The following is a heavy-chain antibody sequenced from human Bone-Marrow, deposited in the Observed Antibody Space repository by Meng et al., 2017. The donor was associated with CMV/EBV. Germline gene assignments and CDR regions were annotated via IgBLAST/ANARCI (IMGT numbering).Heavy chain of an antibody. D-gene: IGHD3-10*01. CDR2: INSDGSST. CDR1: GFTFSSYW. V-gene: IGHV3-74*01. CDR3: ARDSYYYGSGEGYYYYYGMDV. Sequence: GGSLRLSCAASGFTFSSYWMHWVRQAPGKGLVWVSRINSDGSSTSYADSVKGRFTISRDNAKTTLYLQMNSLRAEDTAVYYCARDSYYYGSGEGYYYYYGMDVWGQGTTVTVSS. J-gene: IGHJ6*02.